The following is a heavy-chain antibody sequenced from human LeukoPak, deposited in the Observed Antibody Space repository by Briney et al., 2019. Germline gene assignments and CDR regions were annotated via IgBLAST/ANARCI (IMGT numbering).Heavy chain of an antibody. V-gene: IGHV4-59*08. J-gene: IGHJ5*02. D-gene: IGHD3-22*01. CDR3: ASLRAYYDSSGYNWFDP. Sequence: SETLSLTCTVSGGSISSYYWSWIRQPPGKGLEWIGYIYYSGSTNYNPSLKSRVTISVDTSKNQFSLKLSSVTAADTAVYYCASLRAYYDSSGYNWFDPWGQGTLVTVSS. CDR1: GGSISSYY. CDR2: IYYSGST.